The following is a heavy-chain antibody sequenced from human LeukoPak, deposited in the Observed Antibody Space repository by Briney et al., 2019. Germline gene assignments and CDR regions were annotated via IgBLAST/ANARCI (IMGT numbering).Heavy chain of an antibody. Sequence: ASVKVSCKACGYTFTNYDINWVRQVPGQGLEWMGWISAYNGNTNYAQKLQGRVTMTTETSTSTAYMELGSLRSDDTAVYYCAREGPYLYYLDYWGQGTLVTVSS. CDR1: GYTFTNYD. CDR3: AREGPYLYYLDY. V-gene: IGHV1-18*01. D-gene: IGHD2-21*01. CDR2: ISAYNGNT. J-gene: IGHJ4*02.